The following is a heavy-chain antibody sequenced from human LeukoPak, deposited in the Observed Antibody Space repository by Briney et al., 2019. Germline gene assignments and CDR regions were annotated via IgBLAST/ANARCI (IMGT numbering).Heavy chain of an antibody. J-gene: IGHJ4*02. Sequence: ASVKVSCKASGGTFSSYAISWVRQAPGQGLEWMGGIIPIFGTANYAQKFQGRVTITADESTSTAYMELSSLRSEDTAVYYCARDRGATEGNDCWGQGTLVTVSS. V-gene: IGHV1-69*13. CDR3: ARDRGATEGNDC. CDR1: GGTFSSYA. D-gene: IGHD1-26*01. CDR2: IIPIFGTA.